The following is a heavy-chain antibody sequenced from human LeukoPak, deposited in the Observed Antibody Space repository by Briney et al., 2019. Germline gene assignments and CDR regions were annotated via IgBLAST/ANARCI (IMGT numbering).Heavy chain of an antibody. CDR1: GFTVSSNY. J-gene: IGHJ4*02. V-gene: IGHV3-53*01. Sequence: GGSLRLSCAASGFTVSSNYMSWVRQAPGKGLEWVSVIYSGGSTYYADSVKGRFTISRDNSKNPLYLQMTSLRAEDTAVYYCARSKGAGYYYGSGSPPRFDYWGQGTLVTVSS. CDR2: IYSGGST. D-gene: IGHD3-10*01. CDR3: ARSKGAGYYYGSGSPPRFDY.